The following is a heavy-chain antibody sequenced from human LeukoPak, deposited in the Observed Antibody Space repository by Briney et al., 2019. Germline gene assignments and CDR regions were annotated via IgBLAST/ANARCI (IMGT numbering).Heavy chain of an antibody. D-gene: IGHD2/OR15-2a*01. Sequence: GGSLRLSCEASGFTFTTYSMTWVRQAPGKGLEWVSYISSSGSTIYYAGSVKGRFTISGDNAKNSQYLQLNSLRAEDTAVYYCARISVVTTFRSPKYYFDYWGQGTLVTVSS. CDR3: ARISVVTTFRSPKYYFDY. CDR1: GFTFTTYS. J-gene: IGHJ4*02. CDR2: ISSSGSTI. V-gene: IGHV3-48*04.